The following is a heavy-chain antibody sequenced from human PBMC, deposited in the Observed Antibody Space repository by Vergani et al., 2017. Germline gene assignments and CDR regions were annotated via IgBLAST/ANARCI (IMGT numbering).Heavy chain of an antibody. V-gene: IGHV5-51*01. CDR2: IYPGDSEV. Sequence: QLVQSGSETKKPGESLKISCPAFGYIFSNFWIGWVRQRPGRGLEWMGIIYPGDSEVKSNPTFRGQVIFSVDTSVNTAYLQWRSLQASDTATYFCASGGHGSENGGALQLWGQGTHITVSS. J-gene: IGHJ3*01. CDR1: GYIFSNFW. D-gene: IGHD3-10*01. CDR3: ASGGHGSENGGALQL.